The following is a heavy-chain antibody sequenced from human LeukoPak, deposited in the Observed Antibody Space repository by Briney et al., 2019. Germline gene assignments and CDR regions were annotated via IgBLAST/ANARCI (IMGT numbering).Heavy chain of an antibody. CDR1: GFTFSSYS. V-gene: IGHV3-53*04. CDR3: AMSSSAYYFDY. D-gene: IGHD6-6*01. Sequence: GGSLRLSCAASGFTFSSYSMSWVRQAPGKGLEWVSVIYSGGSTYSADSVKGRFTISRHNSKNTLYLQMNSLRAEDTAVYYCAMSSSAYYFDYWGQGTLVTVSS. J-gene: IGHJ4*02. CDR2: IYSGGST.